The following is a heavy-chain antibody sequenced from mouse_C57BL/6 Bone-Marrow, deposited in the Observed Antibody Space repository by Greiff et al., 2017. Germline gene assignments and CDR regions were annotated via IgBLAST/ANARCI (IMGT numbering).Heavy chain of an antibody. D-gene: IGHD1-1*01. CDR2: INPSSGYT. CDR3: ARWHYGSSYSDY. Sequence: QVQLQQSGAELARPGASVKMSCKASGYTFTSYTMHWVKQRPGQGLEWIGYINPSSGYTKYNQKFKDKATLTADKYSSTDYMQLSSLTSEDSAVYYCARWHYGSSYSDYWGQGTTRTVSS. J-gene: IGHJ2*01. V-gene: IGHV1-4*01. CDR1: GYTFTSYT.